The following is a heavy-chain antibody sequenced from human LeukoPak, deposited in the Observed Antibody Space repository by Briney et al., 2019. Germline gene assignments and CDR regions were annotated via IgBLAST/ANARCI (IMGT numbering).Heavy chain of an antibody. D-gene: IGHD4/OR15-4a*01. CDR1: GSTVSDNY. CDR3: ARVNQLLTIDY. Sequence: GGSLRLSCAASGSTVSDNYMSWARQAPWKGLEWVSVIYSGGSTYYSDSVKGRFTISRDNSKNTLYLQMNSLRAEDTAVYYCARVNQLLTIDYWGQGTLVTVSS. CDR2: IYSGGST. V-gene: IGHV3-53*01. J-gene: IGHJ4*02.